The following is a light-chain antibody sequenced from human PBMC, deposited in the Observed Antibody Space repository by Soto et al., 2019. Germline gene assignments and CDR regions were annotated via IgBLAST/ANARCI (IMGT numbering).Light chain of an antibody. V-gene: IGKV3-20*01. J-gene: IGKJ1*01. CDR2: GAS. CDR3: QQYGSSGT. Sequence: EIVLTQSPATLSLSPGERATLSCRASHSVRTYLVWYQQKPGQAPRLLIYGASNRATGIPDRFSGSGSGTDFTLTISRLEPEDFAVYYCQQYGSSGTFGQGTKVDIK. CDR1: HSVRTY.